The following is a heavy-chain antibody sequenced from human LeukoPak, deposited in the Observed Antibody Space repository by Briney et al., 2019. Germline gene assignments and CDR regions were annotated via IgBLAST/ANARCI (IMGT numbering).Heavy chain of an antibody. CDR2: INHSGST. CDR1: GGSFSGYY. J-gene: IGHJ5*01. CDR3: ARLVWLGESPGSWFDS. Sequence: SETLSLTCAVYGGSFSGYYWSWIRQPPGKGLEWIGEINHSGSTNYNPSLKSRVTISVDTSKNQFSLKLSSVTAADTAVYYCARLVWLGESPGSWFDSWGQGTLVTVSS. V-gene: IGHV4-34*01. D-gene: IGHD3-10*01.